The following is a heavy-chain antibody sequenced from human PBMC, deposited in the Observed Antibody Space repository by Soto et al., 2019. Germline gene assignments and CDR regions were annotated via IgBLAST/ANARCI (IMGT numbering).Heavy chain of an antibody. Sequence: QVQLVQSGAEVRKPGSSVRVSCKASGGRFTTYAFNWMRQAPGQGVEGLGRIITVCGAAMYAQKFQGRVTITPDELTTSAYRELSVLRPEDTAVYYCARRGKERFRGSGMAVWGQGTTAPVSS. CDR3: ARRGKERFRGSGMAV. CDR2: IITVCGAA. V-gene: IGHV1-69*01. D-gene: IGHD1-1*01. CDR1: GGRFTTYA. J-gene: IGHJ6*02.